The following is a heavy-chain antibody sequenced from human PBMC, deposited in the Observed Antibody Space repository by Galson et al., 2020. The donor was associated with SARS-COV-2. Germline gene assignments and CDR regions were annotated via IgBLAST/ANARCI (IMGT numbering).Heavy chain of an antibody. D-gene: IGHD3-10*01. Sequence: TGGSLRLSCVDWRFNLKGFGTNWVRQAPGKGLQWISYISSSGSTVYYADSVKGRFTISRDNGQRSLFLQMNSLRDEDTAVYYCARDAGYGEFSGMDVWGQGTTVTVSS. V-gene: IGHV3-48*02. J-gene: IGHJ6*02. CDR3: ARDAGYGEFSGMDV. CDR2: ISSSGSTV. CDR1: RFNLKGFG.